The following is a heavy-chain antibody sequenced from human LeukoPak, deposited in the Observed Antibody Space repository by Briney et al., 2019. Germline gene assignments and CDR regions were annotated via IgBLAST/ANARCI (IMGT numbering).Heavy chain of an antibody. CDR1: EFSFSSFA. CDR2: ISGSGGST. D-gene: IGHD5-12*01. CDR3: ARVSYDYGFDY. V-gene: IGHV3-23*01. Sequence: QPGGSLRLSCAASEFSFSSFAMSWVRQAPGKGLEWVSVISGSGGSTNYADSVKGRFTISRDNPKNTLYLQMNNLRAEDTAVYYCARVSYDYGFDYWGQGALVTVSS. J-gene: IGHJ4*02.